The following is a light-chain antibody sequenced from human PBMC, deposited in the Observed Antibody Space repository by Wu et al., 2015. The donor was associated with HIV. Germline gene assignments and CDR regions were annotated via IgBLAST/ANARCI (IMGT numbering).Light chain of an antibody. CDR3: LQLNSYPVT. V-gene: IGKV1-9*01. Sequence: DIHLTQSPSFLSASVGDRVTITCRASQGISNYLAWYQQKPGRAPNLLIYSVSILQTGVPSRFSGSGSGTEFTLTISTLQPEDFATYYCLQLNSYPVTFGQGTRL. CDR1: QGISNY. J-gene: IGKJ5*01. CDR2: SVS.